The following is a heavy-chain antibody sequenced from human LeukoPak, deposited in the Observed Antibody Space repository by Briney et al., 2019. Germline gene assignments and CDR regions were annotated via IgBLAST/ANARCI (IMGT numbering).Heavy chain of an antibody. Sequence: ASVKVSCKASGYTCTGYYMHWERQAPEQGLEWMGWINPNSGGTNYAQKFQGRVTMTRDTSISTAYMELSRLRSDDTAVYYCARAYDILTGYLSYFDYWGQGTLVTVSS. J-gene: IGHJ4*02. CDR3: ARAYDILTGYLSYFDY. D-gene: IGHD3-9*01. CDR1: GYTCTGYY. V-gene: IGHV1-2*02. CDR2: INPNSGGT.